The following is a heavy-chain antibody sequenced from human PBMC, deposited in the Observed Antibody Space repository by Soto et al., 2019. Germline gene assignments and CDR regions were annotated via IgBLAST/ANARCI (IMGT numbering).Heavy chain of an antibody. Sequence: EVQLLESGGTLVQPGGSLRLSCVASGFTFSSHTMSWARQAPGKGLEWVSGISGGDGGTNYADSVKGRCTISRDNSKSTLYLQMNILRAEDTAVYYCGTSGTRAATGPGYWGQGTLVTVSS. CDR2: ISGGDGGT. V-gene: IGHV3-23*01. J-gene: IGHJ4*02. CDR3: GTSGTRAATGPGY. D-gene: IGHD6-13*01. CDR1: GFTFSSHT.